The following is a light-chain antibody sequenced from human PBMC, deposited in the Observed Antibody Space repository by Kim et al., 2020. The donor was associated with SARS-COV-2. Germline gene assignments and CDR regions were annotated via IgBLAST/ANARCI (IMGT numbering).Light chain of an antibody. J-gene: IGKJ1*01. CDR1: QGIRSD. Sequence: DIQMTQSPSPLSASVGDRVTITCRASQGIRSDLGWYQQKPGKAPKRLIYAASSLQSGVPPRFSGSGSGTEFNLTVSSLQPEDFATYYCQHHNSYLWTFGQGTKVDIK. V-gene: IGKV1-17*01. CDR2: AAS. CDR3: QHHNSYLWT.